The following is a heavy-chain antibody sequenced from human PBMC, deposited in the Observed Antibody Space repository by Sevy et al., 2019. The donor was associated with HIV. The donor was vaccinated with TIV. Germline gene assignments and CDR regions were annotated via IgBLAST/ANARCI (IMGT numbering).Heavy chain of an antibody. J-gene: IGHJ5*02. Sequence: SETLSLTCTVSGGSISSSSYYWGWIRQPPGKGLEWIGSIYYSGSTYYNPSLKSRVTISVDTSKNQFSLMLSSVTAADTAVYYCARRYDYVWGTRTNWFDPWGQGTLVTVSS. CDR3: ARRYDYVWGTRTNWFDP. CDR2: IYYSGST. CDR1: GGSISSSSYY. V-gene: IGHV4-39*01. D-gene: IGHD3-16*01.